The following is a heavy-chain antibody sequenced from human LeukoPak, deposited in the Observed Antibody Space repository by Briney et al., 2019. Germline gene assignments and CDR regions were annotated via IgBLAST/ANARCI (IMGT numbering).Heavy chain of an antibody. CDR2: IYYSGNT. Sequence: SETLSLTCTVSGGSISSSSYSWGWIRQPPGKGLEWIGSIYYSGNTYYNPSLKGRVTISVDTSKNQFSLKLSSVTAADTAVYYCARHHATSGHTFDYWGQGTLVTVSS. V-gene: IGHV4-39*01. CDR3: ARHHATSGHTFDY. CDR1: GGSISSSSYS. D-gene: IGHD6-19*01. J-gene: IGHJ4*02.